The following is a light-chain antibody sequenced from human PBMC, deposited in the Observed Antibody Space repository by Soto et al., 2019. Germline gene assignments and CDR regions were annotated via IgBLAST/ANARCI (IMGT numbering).Light chain of an antibody. CDR1: QGIRND. V-gene: IGKV1-6*01. CDR2: AAS. CDR3: LQDYNYPLT. Sequence: ALQMTQSPSSLSASVGDRVTITCRASQGIRNDLGWYQQKPGKAPKLLIYAASSLQSGVPSRFSGSGSGTDFTLTISSLQPEDFATHYCLQDYNYPLTFGGGTKVEIK. J-gene: IGKJ4*01.